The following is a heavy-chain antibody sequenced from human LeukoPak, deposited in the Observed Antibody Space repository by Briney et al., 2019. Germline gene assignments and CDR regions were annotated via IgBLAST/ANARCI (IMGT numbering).Heavy chain of an antibody. CDR1: GGSISSGSYY. CDR3: ARDSVVPAAIPTKRWFDP. D-gene: IGHD2-2*02. V-gene: IGHV4-61*02. Sequence: PSQTLSLTCTVSGGSISSGSYYWSWIRQPAGKGLEWIGRIYTSGSTNYNPSLKSRVTISVDTSKHQFSLKLSSVTAAATAVYYCARDSVVPAAIPTKRWFDPWGQGTLVTVSS. J-gene: IGHJ5*02. CDR2: IYTSGST.